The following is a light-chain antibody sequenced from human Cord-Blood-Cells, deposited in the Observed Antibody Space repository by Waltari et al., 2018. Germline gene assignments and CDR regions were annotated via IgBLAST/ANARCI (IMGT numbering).Light chain of an antibody. CDR3: MSWHSSAVL. J-gene: IGLJ2*01. CDR2: YKSESDK. V-gene: IGLV5-45*02. Sequence: AVLTHPSSLSASPGASASLTCTLRSGINVGNSRIYWYQQKPGSPPQYLLRYKSESDKHQGSRVPSRFSRSKAASANAGIVLIAALLSEDEADYYCMSWHSSAVLFGGGTKLTVL. CDR1: SGINVGNSR.